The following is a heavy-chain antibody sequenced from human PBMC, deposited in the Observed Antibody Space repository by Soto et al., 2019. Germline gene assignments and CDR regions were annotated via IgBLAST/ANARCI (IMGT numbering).Heavy chain of an antibody. CDR2: INPNSGGT. D-gene: IGHD6-13*01. CDR3: ARVAVGTSYSSRYYDY. J-gene: IGHJ4*02. CDR1: GYTFTGYY. V-gene: IGHV1-2*04. Sequence: ASVKVSCKASGYTFTGYYMHWVRQAPGQGLEWMGWINPNSGGTNYAQKFQGWATMTRDTSISTAYMELSRLRSDDTAVYYCARVAVGTSYSSRYYDYWGQGTLVAVSS.